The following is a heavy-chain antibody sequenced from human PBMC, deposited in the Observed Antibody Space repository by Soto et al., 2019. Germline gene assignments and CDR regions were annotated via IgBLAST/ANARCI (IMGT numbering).Heavy chain of an antibody. J-gene: IGHJ5*02. D-gene: IGHD4-17*01. CDR1: GFTFSDYW. Sequence: GGSLRLSCAASGFTFSDYWMSWVRQGPGKGLVWVSRIKGDGTITAYADSVRGRFTISRDNAKNTLYLEMNSLTVEDTALYYCAKSDYFDPWGQGTLVTVSS. V-gene: IGHV3-74*01. CDR3: AKSDYFDP. CDR2: IKGDGTIT.